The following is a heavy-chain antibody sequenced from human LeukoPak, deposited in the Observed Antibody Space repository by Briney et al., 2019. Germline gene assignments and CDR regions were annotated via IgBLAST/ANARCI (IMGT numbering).Heavy chain of an antibody. CDR2: INHSGST. V-gene: IGHV4-34*01. CDR1: GGSFSGYY. CDR3: ARGRKPRPYSSSWSYYFDY. Sequence: PSETLSLTCAVYGGSFSGYYWSWIRQPPGKGLEWIGEINHSGSTNYNPSLKSRVTISVDTSKNQFSLKLSSVTAADTAVYYCARGRKPRPYSSSWSYYFDYWGQGTLVTVSS. J-gene: IGHJ4*02. D-gene: IGHD6-13*01.